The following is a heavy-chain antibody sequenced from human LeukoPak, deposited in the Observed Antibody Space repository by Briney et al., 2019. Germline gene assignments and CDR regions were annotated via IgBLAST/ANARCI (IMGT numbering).Heavy chain of an antibody. CDR1: GFTFSAYS. Sequence: GGSLRLSCAASGFTFSAYSMNWVRQAPGKGLEGVSYISSSGRTIYYADSVKGRFTISRDNAKNSLFLQMNSLRAEDTAVYYCTRPQPYDYWGQGTLVTVSS. J-gene: IGHJ4*02. CDR3: TRPQPYDY. CDR2: ISSSGRTI. D-gene: IGHD5-18*01. V-gene: IGHV3-48*01.